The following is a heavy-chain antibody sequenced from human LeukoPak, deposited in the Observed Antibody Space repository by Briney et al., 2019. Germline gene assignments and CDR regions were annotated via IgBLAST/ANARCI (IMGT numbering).Heavy chain of an antibody. D-gene: IGHD2-15*01. CDR1: GFTFSSYA. V-gene: IGHV3-21*01. CDR3: ARDQGIGYCSGGSCPYGMDV. Sequence: GGSLRLSCAASGFTFSSYAMSWVRQAPGKGLEWVSLISSSSSYIYYADSVKGRFTISRDNAKNSLYLQMNSLRAEDTAVYYCARDQGIGYCSGGSCPYGMDVWGQGTTVTVSS. CDR2: ISSSSSYI. J-gene: IGHJ6*02.